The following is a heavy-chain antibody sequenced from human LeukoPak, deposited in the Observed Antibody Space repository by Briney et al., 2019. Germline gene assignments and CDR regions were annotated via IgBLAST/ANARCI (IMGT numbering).Heavy chain of an antibody. CDR2: IYHSGST. D-gene: IGHD2-2*01. Sequence: PSETLSLTCTVSGYSISSGYYWGWIRQPPGKGLEWIGSIYHSGSTYYNPSLKSRVTISVDTSKNQFSLKLSSVTAADTAVYYFARVLEIQLRWFDPWGQGTMVTVSS. J-gene: IGHJ5*02. CDR3: ARVLEIQLRWFDP. V-gene: IGHV4-38-2*02. CDR1: GYSISSGYY.